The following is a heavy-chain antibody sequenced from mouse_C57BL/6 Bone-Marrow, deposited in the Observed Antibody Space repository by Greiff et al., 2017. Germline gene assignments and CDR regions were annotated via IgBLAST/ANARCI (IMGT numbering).Heavy chain of an antibody. CDR2: IYPGNGDT. J-gene: IGHJ4*01. V-gene: IGHV1-12*01. D-gene: IGHD1-1*01. CDR3: ARGGVITTAVATGAMDY. CDR1: GYTFTSYN. Sequence: VQLQQSGAELVRPGASVKMSCKASGYTFTSYNMHWVKQTPRQGLEWIGAIYPGNGDTSYNQKFKGKATLTVDKSSSTAYMQLSILTSEDSAVYFCARGGVITTAVATGAMDYWGQGTSVTVSS.